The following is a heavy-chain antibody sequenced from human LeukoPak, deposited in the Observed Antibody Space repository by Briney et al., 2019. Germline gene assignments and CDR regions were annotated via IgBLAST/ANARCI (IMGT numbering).Heavy chain of an antibody. Sequence: GGSLRVSCEASGLIFSAHDWNWLGQAPGRGLEGVSHISRGGTNIQYPDSVKGRFTISRDDAKNSLNLQMNSLRVEDTAVYYCLTNEWVGESLYIYWGQGIQVTVSS. D-gene: IGHD3-10*01. CDR1: GLIFSAHD. J-gene: IGHJ4*02. CDR3: LTNEWVGESLYIY. CDR2: ISRGGTNI. V-gene: IGHV3-48*03.